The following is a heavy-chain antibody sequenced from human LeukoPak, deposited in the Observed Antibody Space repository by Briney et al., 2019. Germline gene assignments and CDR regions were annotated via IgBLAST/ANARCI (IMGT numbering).Heavy chain of an antibody. Sequence: SETLSLTCAVYGGSFSGYYWSWIRQPPGKGLEWIGEINHSGSTNYNPSLKSRVTISVDTSKNQFSLKLSSVTAADTAVYYCGTNAFPRYYYYYGMDVWGQGTTVTVS. CDR3: GTNAFPRYYYYYGMDV. V-gene: IGHV4-34*01. D-gene: IGHD2-2*01. CDR2: INHSGST. J-gene: IGHJ6*02. CDR1: GGSFSGYY.